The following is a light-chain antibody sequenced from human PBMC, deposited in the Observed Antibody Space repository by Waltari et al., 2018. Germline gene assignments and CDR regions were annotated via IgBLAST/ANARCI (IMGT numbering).Light chain of an antibody. CDR3: CSCVGRNIYWV. Sequence: SALTQPRTVSGSPGQSVTLPRPGPSHDPGANNFCSWYQHHPDKAPKLIIYDINKRPSGVPDRFSGSKSGNTASLTSSGLQAEDEADYYCCSCVGRNIYWVFGGGTKLTVL. CDR2: DIN. V-gene: IGLV2-11*01. J-gene: IGLJ3*02. CDR1: SHDPGANNF.